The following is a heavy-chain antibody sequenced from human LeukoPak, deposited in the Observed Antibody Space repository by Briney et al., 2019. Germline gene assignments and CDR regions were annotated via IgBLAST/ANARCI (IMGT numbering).Heavy chain of an antibody. CDR2: VYHSGTT. CDR1: GFTFSSYS. V-gene: IGHV4-38-2*02. J-gene: IGHJ5*02. D-gene: IGHD6-13*01. Sequence: GSLRLSCTASGFTFSSYSMNWVRQAPGKGLEWIGSVYHSGTTYYNPSLKLRVTISVDTSKNQFSLKLSSVTAADTAVYYCARVYGSSFGRNWFDPWGQGILVTVSS. CDR3: ARVYGSSFGRNWFDP.